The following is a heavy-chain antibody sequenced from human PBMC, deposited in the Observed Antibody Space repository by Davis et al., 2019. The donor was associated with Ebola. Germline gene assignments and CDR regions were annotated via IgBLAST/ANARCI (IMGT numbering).Heavy chain of an antibody. CDR1: GFTFSSYA. J-gene: IGHJ6*04. V-gene: IGHV3-48*04. CDR2: ISGSGSII. Sequence: GESLKISCAASGFTFSSYAMTWARQAPGKGLEWVSYISGSGSIINYADSMKGRFTISRDNAKKSVYLQMNSLRAEDTAVYYCARPLLRDYGMDVWGKGTTVTVSS. D-gene: IGHD2-21*01. CDR3: ARPLLRDYGMDV.